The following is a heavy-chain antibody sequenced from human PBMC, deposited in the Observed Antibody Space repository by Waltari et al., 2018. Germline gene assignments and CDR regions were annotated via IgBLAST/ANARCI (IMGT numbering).Heavy chain of an antibody. V-gene: IGHV1-69*04. CDR3: ARELGDGSSWYGLGY. J-gene: IGHJ4*02. CDR2: ILPILGTA. D-gene: IGHD6-13*01. Sequence: QVQLVQSGAEVKKPGSSVKVSCKASGGTFSSYAISWLRQAPGQGLEWMGRILPILGTAKDEQKVPGRVTITADKSTGTGFMELSSLRSEDTAVYYCARELGDGSSWYGLGYWGQGTLVTVSS. CDR1: GGTFSSYA.